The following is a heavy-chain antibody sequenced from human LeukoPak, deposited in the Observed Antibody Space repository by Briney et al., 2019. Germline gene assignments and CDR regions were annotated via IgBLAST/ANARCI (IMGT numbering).Heavy chain of an antibody. CDR2: MNPNSGNT. CDR1: GYTFSSYD. J-gene: IGHJ4*02. D-gene: IGHD6-6*01. V-gene: IGHV1-8*02. CDR3: ARLPKYSRPLDY. Sequence: ASVKVSCKASGYTFSSYDINWVRQATGQGLEWMGWMNPNSGNTAYAQKFQGRVTMSRDTSISTAYMKLSSLRSEDTAVYYCARLPKYSRPLDYWGQGTLVIVSS.